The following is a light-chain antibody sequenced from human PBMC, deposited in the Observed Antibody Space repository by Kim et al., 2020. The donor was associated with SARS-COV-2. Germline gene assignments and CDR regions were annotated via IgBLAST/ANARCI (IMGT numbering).Light chain of an antibody. Sequence: PGERVTLSCGSSQTVSSSLAWYQQKPGQAPGLLIYDASTRATGIPARFSGSGSGTEFTLTISSLQSEDFAVYYCQQYNNWPLTFGGGTKVDIK. CDR3: QQYNNWPLT. CDR2: DAS. CDR1: QTVSSS. J-gene: IGKJ4*01. V-gene: IGKV3-15*01.